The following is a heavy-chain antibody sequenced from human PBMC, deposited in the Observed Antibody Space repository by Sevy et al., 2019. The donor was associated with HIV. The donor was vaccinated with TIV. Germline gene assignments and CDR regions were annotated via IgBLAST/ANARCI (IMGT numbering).Heavy chain of an antibody. CDR1: GGSISSGGYS. CDR2: IYHSGSP. D-gene: IGHD3-22*01. V-gene: IGHV4-30-2*01. Sequence: SETLSLTCAVSGGSISSGGYSWSWIRQPPGKGLEWIGYIYHSGSPYYNPSLKSRFTISVDRSKTQFSLKLSSVTAADTAVYYCARGDYDSSGYYAQNAFDIWGQGTMVTVSS. CDR3: ARGDYDSSGYYAQNAFDI. J-gene: IGHJ3*02.